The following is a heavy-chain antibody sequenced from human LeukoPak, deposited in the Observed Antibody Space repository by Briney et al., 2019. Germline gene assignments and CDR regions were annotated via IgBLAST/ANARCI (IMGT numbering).Heavy chain of an antibody. V-gene: IGHV1-2*02. CDR3: ARDETYYYDSSGYYLGH. D-gene: IGHD3-22*01. Sequence: ASVKVSCKASGYTFTGYYMHWVRQAPGQGLKWMGWINPNSGGTNYAQKFQGRVTMTRDTSISTAYMELSRLRSDDTAVYYCARDETYYYDSSGYYLGHWGQGTLVTVSS. CDR2: INPNSGGT. CDR1: GYTFTGYY. J-gene: IGHJ4*02.